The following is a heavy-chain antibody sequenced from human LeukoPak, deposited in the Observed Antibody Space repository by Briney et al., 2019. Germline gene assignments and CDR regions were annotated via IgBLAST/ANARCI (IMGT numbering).Heavy chain of an antibody. D-gene: IGHD6-19*01. CDR2: ISSSSSTI. CDR3: AAPGIAVTSNHVFDI. CDR1: GFTFSSFG. V-gene: IGHV3-48*01. J-gene: IGHJ3*02. Sequence: GGSLRLPCAASGFTFSSFGMNWVRQAPGKGLEWVSYISSSSSTIYYADSVKGRFTISRDNAKNSLYLQMNSLRAEDTAVYYCAAPGIAVTSNHVFDIWGQGTMVTVSS.